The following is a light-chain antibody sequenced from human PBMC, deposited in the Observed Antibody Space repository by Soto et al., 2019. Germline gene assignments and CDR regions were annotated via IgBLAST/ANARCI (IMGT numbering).Light chain of an antibody. CDR1: RSVDTD. CDR3: HQYYNRPPWT. V-gene: IGKV3-15*01. Sequence: ELLITQSPATLSVSPGDSDPLSCRASRSVDTDLAWYQQKPGQAPRLLVFATSARATGVPDRFRGGRSGTDFTLTISSLQPEDSATYYCHQYYNRPPWTFGQGTKVDIK. CDR2: ATS. J-gene: IGKJ1*01.